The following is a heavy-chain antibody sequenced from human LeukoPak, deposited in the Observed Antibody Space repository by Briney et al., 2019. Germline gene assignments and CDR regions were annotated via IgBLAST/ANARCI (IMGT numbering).Heavy chain of an antibody. CDR2: IWYDGSNK. Sequence: PGRSLRLSCAASGFTFSSYGMHWVRQAPGKGLEWVAVIWYDGSNKYYADSVKGRFTISRDNSKNTLYLQMNSLRAEDTAVYYCAKGRFYYDSSGYLDYWGQGTLVTVSS. CDR1: GFTFSSYG. D-gene: IGHD3-22*01. CDR3: AKGRFYYDSSGYLDY. J-gene: IGHJ4*02. V-gene: IGHV3-33*06.